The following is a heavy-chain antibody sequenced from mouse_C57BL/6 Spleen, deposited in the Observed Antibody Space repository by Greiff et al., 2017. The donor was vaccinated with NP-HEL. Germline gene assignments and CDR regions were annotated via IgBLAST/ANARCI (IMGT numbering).Heavy chain of an antibody. V-gene: IGHV1-76*01. CDR1: GYTFTDYY. Sequence: VQLQESGAELVRPGASVKLSCKASGYTFTDYYINWVKQRPGQGLEWIARIYPGSGNTYYNEKFKGKATLTAEKSSSTAYMQLSSLTSEDSAVYFCARSDYYYGPTATGYFDVWGTGTTVTVSS. CDR3: ARSDYYYGPTATGYFDV. J-gene: IGHJ1*03. D-gene: IGHD1-1*01. CDR2: IYPGSGNT.